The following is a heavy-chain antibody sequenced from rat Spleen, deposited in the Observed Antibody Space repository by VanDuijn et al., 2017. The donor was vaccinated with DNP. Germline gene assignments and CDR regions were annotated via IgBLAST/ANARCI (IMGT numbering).Heavy chain of an antibody. CDR3: ARSRLPGYYPFAC. D-gene: IGHD1-4*01. CDR1: GFSLTSYH. V-gene: IGHV2-43*01. Sequence: VQLKESGPGLVQPSQTLSLACTVSGFSLTSYHVHWVRQPSGKGLEWMGIIWTGGSTEYNSALKSRLSISRDTSKSQVFLKMNSLKSEDTATYYCARSRLPGYYPFACWGQGTLVTVSS. CDR2: IWTGGST. J-gene: IGHJ3*01.